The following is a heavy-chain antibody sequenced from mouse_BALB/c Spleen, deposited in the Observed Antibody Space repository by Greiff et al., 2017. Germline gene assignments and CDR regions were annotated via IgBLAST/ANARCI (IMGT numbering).Heavy chain of an antibody. J-gene: IGHJ3*01. V-gene: IGHV1-4*02. Sequence: VQLQQSAAELARPGASVKMSCKASGYTFTSYTMHWVKQRPGQGLEWIGYINPSSGYTEYNQKFKDKTTLTADKSASTAYMQLSSLTSEDSAVYYCARWDYYGSGGFAYWGQGTLVTVSA. CDR2: INPSSGYT. CDR1: GYTFTSYT. CDR3: ARWDYYGSGGFAY. D-gene: IGHD1-1*01.